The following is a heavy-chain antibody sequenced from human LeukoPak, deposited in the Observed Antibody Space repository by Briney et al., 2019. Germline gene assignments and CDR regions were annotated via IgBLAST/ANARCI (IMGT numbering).Heavy chain of an antibody. CDR2: IYYSGST. Sequence: PSQTLSLTCTVSGSSISSGGYYWSWIRQHPGKGLEWIGYIYYSGSTYYNPSLKSRVTISVDTSKNQFSLKLSSVTAADTAVYYCARGAETYYYDSSGYGYWGQGTLVTVSS. J-gene: IGHJ4*02. CDR1: GSSISSGGYY. V-gene: IGHV4-31*03. CDR3: ARGAETYYYDSSGYGY. D-gene: IGHD3-22*01.